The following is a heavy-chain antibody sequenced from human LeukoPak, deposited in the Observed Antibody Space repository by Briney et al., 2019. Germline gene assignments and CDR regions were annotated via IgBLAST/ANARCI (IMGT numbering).Heavy chain of an antibody. CDR2: ISTDSGNA. Sequence: ASVKVSCEASGYTFSNYGLSWVRQAPGQGLEWMGWISTDSGNANYAQKFRGRLTMTTDTSTTTAYMELGSLRSDDTAVYYCARGKVLRFLEYLDDTPNWFDPWGQGTLVTVSS. CDR3: ARGKVLRFLEYLDDTPNWFDP. D-gene: IGHD3-3*01. CDR1: GYTFSNYG. J-gene: IGHJ5*02. V-gene: IGHV1-18*01.